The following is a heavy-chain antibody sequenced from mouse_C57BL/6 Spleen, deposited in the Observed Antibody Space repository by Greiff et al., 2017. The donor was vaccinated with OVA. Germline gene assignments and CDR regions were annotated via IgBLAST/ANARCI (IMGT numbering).Heavy chain of an antibody. Sequence: EVQLQQSVAELVRPGASVKLSCTASGFTFTNSYMHWVKPRPEQGLEWIGRIDPANGNTRYAPKFQGKATITADTSSNTAYLQLSSLTSEDTAIYYCASDGSNYEGSTYFDYWGQGTTLTVSS. D-gene: IGHD2-5*01. CDR2: IDPANGNT. CDR1: GFTFTNSY. J-gene: IGHJ2*01. V-gene: IGHV14-3*01. CDR3: ASDGSNYEGSTYFDY.